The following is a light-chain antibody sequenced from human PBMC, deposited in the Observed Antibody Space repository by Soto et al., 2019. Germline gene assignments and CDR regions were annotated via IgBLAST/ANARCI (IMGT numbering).Light chain of an antibody. CDR2: DVS. CDR1: QCVRSSF. Sequence: EIVLTQSPGTLSLSPGERATLSCRASQCVRSSFFAWYQQKPGQAPRLLIYDVSVRATGIPDRFSGSGSGTDFTLTINRLEPEDFAVYYCQQYENSVMYTFGQ. CDR3: QQYENSVMYT. V-gene: IGKV3-20*01. J-gene: IGKJ2*01.